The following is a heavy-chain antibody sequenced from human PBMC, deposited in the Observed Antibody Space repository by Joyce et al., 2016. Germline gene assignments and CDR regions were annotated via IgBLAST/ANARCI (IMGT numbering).Heavy chain of an antibody. Sequence: QVQLVQSGAEVKKPGASVKVSCKASGYAFTGYYIHWVRQAPGQGLEWRGWINPNSGGTNDAQKFQGRGTMTRDTSISTAYMELTRLRSDDTAVYYCARDDPVVIGTYYYFGMDVWGQGTTVTVSS. J-gene: IGHJ6*02. D-gene: IGHD3-22*01. CDR3: ARDDPVVIGTYYYFGMDV. V-gene: IGHV1-2*02. CDR1: GYAFTGYY. CDR2: INPNSGGT.